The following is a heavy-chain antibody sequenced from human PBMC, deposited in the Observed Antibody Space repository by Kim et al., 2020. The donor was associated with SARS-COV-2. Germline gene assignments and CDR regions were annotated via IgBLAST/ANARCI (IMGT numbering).Heavy chain of an antibody. D-gene: IGHD1-26*01. Sequence: GTANYAQKFQGRVTITADEATSTAYMELSSLRSEDTAVYYCAGAVGATGYWGQGTLVTVSS. CDR2: GTA. CDR3: AGAVGATGY. J-gene: IGHJ4*02. V-gene: IGHV1-69*01.